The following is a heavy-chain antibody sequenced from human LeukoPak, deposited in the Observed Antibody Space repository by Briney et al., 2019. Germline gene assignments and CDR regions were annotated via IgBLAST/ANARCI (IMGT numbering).Heavy chain of an antibody. CDR3: TRRADYGDTTFDY. V-gene: IGHV3-73*01. Sequence: PGGSLRLFCAASGFTFSGSAMHWVRQASGKGLEWVGRIRSKANSYATGYAASVKGRFTISRDDSKNTAYLQMNSLKTEDTAVYYCTRRADYGDTTFDYWGQGTLVTVSS. D-gene: IGHD4-17*01. CDR2: IRSKANSYAT. J-gene: IGHJ4*02. CDR1: GFTFSGSA.